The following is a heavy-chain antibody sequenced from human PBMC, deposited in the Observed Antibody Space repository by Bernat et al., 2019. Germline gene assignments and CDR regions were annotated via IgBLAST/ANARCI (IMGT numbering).Heavy chain of an antibody. D-gene: IGHD7-27*01. CDR2: IASQGGNK. Sequence: QVQLVESGGGVVQPGGSLGLSCAASGFRFSDYAMHWVRQAPGKGMAWVAVIASQGGNKYYADSVKCRFTISRDNSKNTLYLKMNNLGPEDTAVYYCAGNWGSIDFWGQGTLVTVSS. J-gene: IGHJ4*02. CDR3: AGNWGSIDF. V-gene: IGHV3-30-3*01. CDR1: GFRFSDYA.